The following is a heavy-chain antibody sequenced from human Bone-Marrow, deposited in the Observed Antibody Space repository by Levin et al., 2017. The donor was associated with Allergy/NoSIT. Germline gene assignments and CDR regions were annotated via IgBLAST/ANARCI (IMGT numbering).Heavy chain of an antibody. Sequence: GESLKISCAASGFTFSRHSFYWVRQAPGKGLEWLAVVSHDGTHRYYAESVKGRFTISRDFVNNMVFLQMDGLRPDDTAVYSCARSIVASAIYGMDVWGQGTTVIVSS. J-gene: IGHJ6*02. CDR3: ARSIVASAIYGMDV. CDR1: GFTFSRHS. D-gene: IGHD2-21*01. V-gene: IGHV3-30*04. CDR2: VSHDGTHR.